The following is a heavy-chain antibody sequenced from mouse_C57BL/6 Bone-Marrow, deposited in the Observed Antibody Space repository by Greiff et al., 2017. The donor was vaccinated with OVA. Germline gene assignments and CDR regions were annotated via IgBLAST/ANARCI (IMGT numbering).Heavy chain of an antibody. Sequence: QVQLQQSGAELVRPGTSVKVSCKASGYAFTNYLIEWVKQRPGQGLEWIGVINPGSGGTNYNEKFKGKATLTADKSSSTAYMQLSSLPSEDSAVFFCARGHYGSRFAYWGQGPLVTVS. CDR1: GYAFTNYL. J-gene: IGHJ3*01. D-gene: IGHD1-1*01. CDR3: ARGHYGSRFAY. V-gene: IGHV1-54*01. CDR2: INPGSGGT.